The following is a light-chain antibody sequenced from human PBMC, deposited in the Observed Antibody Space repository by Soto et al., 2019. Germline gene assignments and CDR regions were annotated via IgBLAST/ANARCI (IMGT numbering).Light chain of an antibody. CDR2: DAS. V-gene: IGKV1-16*01. CDR1: QGISNS. J-gene: IGKJ1*01. CDR3: QEYHSYTWT. Sequence: DIQMTQSPSSLSASVGDTVTITCRASQGISNSLAWYQQKPGKAPNLLIFDASSLQSGVPSRFSGSGSGTEFTLTISSLQPDDFATYYCQEYHSYTWTFGQGTKVEVK.